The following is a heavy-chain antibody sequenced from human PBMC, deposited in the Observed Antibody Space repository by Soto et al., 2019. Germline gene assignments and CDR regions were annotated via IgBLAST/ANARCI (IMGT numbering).Heavy chain of an antibody. D-gene: IGHD6-19*01. J-gene: IGHJ4*02. CDR1: GGSFTGYY. CDR3: ATQWLSFSHLISVGMLGQAKGYYFDN. CDR2: INHTGST. Sequence: QVQLQQWGAGLLKPSETLSLTCAVYGGSFTGYYWSWIRQPPGKGLEWIGEINHTGSTNYNPSLKSRVTISVDTSNNQFSLKLSCVTAADTAVYYCATQWLSFSHLISVGMLGQAKGYYFDNWGQGTPVTVSS. V-gene: IGHV4-34*01.